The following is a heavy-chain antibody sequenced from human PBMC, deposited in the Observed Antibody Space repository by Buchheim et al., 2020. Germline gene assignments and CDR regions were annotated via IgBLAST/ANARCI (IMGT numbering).Heavy chain of an antibody. CDR2: IWYDGSNK. D-gene: IGHD6-13*01. J-gene: IGHJ5*02. Sequence: QVQLVESGGGVVQPGRSLRLSCAASGFTFSSYGMHWVRQAPGKGLEWVAVIWYDGSNKYYADSVKGRFTISRDNSKNTLYLQMNSLRAEDTAVYYCAKDLGSSWLAWVNWFDPWGQGTL. V-gene: IGHV3-33*06. CDR1: GFTFSSYG. CDR3: AKDLGSSWLAWVNWFDP.